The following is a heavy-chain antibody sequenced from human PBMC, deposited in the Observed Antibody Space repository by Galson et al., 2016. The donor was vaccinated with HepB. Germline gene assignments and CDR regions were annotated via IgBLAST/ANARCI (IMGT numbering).Heavy chain of an antibody. Sequence: SLRLSCAASGITFSNYAMRWVRQAPGEGLEWVSGIGGSDTGTYYADSVRGRFTISRDNSKNTLYLQMNSLRAGDAAVYYCAKDRGGRVDTGTLDYWGQGTLVTVSS. J-gene: IGHJ4*02. D-gene: IGHD5-18*01. CDR1: GITFSNYA. CDR2: IGGSDTGT. V-gene: IGHV3-23*01. CDR3: AKDRGGRVDTGTLDY.